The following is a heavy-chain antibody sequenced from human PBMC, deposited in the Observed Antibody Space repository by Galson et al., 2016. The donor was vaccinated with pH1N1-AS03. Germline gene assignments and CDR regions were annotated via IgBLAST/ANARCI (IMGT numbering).Heavy chain of an antibody. Sequence: SLRLSCAASGFTFSSYGMHWVRQTPGQGLEWVAVIWYDGSNNYYADSVKGRFTISRDNSKNTLYLQMRSLRAEDTDVYYCSRGQGYNSGYFDTDYWGRGTLVTVSA. CDR1: GFTFSSYG. D-gene: IGHD3-22*01. CDR3: SRGQGYNSGYFDTDY. CDR2: IWYDGSNN. J-gene: IGHJ4*02. V-gene: IGHV3-33*01.